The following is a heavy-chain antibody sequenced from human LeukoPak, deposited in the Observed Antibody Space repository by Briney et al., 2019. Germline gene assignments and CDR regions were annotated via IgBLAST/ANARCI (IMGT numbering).Heavy chain of an antibody. J-gene: IGHJ4*02. D-gene: IGHD3-9*01. V-gene: IGHV4-59*08. CDR2: IYYSGST. Sequence: SETLSLTCTVSGGSISSYYWSWIRQPPGNGLEWIGYIYYSGSTNYNPSLKSRVTISVDTSKNQFSLKLSSVTAADTAVYYCARHGGRYFDWLFLPIWIFDYWGQGTLVTVSS. CDR1: GGSISSYY. CDR3: ARHGGRYFDWLFLPIWIFDY.